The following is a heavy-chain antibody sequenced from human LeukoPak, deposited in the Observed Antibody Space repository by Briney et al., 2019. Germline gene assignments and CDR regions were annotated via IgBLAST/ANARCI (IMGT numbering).Heavy chain of an antibody. V-gene: IGHV1-18*01. CDR3: ARPHSYGSTYFDC. J-gene: IGHJ4*02. CDR2: ISTYNGNT. D-gene: IGHD4-17*01. CDR1: GYTFTSYG. Sequence: ASVKVSCKASGYTFTSYGISWVRQAPGQGLEWMGWISTYNGNTYYAQGLQGRVSMTTDTSTSTAYMELRSLRSDDTAVYYCARPHSYGSTYFDCWGQGTLVTVSS.